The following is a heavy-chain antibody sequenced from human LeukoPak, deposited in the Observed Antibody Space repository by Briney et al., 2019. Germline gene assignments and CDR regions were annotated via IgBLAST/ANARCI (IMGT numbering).Heavy chain of an antibody. CDR1: GGTFSSYA. J-gene: IGHJ6*02. CDR3: ARSRAVGQQLVKYYYYYGMDV. CDR2: IIPIFGTA. Sequence: SVKVSCKASGGTFSSYAISWVRQAPGQGLEWMGGIIPIFGTANYEQKFQGRVTITADESTSTAYMELGSLRSEDTAVYYCARSRAVGQQLVKYYYYYGMDVWGQGTTVTVSS. V-gene: IGHV1-69*13. D-gene: IGHD6-13*01.